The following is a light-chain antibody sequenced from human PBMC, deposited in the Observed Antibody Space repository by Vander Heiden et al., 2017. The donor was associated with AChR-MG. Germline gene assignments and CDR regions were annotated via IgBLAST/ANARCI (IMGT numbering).Light chain of an antibody. J-gene: IGKJ1*01. CDR1: QIISSNY. CDR3: HQYGSSPRT. CDR2: GAS. V-gene: IGKV3-20*01. Sequence: IVLTQSPGTLSLSPGETVTLSCRASQIISSNYLAWYQHRPGQGPTLLIYGASIRATGIPARFSGSGSGTDFTLTISRLESEDFAVYYCHQYGSSPRTFGQGTRVEI.